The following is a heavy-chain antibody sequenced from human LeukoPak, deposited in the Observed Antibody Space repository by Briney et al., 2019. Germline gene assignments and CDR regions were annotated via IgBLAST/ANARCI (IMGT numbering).Heavy chain of an antibody. CDR3: ARAEGIAAATGGSDY. Sequence: GGSLRLSCAASGFTFSTHAMTWVRQAPGKGLEWVSVIYSGGSTYYADSVKGRFTISRDNSKNTLYLQMNSLRAEDTAVYYCARAEGIAAATGGSDYWGQGTLVTVSS. CDR2: IYSGGST. J-gene: IGHJ4*02. D-gene: IGHD6-13*01. CDR1: GFTFSTHA. V-gene: IGHV3-53*01.